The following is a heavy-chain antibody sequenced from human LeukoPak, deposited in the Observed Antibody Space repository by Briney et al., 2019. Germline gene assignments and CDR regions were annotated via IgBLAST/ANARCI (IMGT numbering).Heavy chain of an antibody. CDR2: INHSGST. D-gene: IGHD5-18*01. CDR3: ARQRPDTAMPHVPNWFDP. J-gene: IGHJ5*02. Sequence: SETLSLTCAVYGGSFSGYYWSWIRQPPGKGLEWIGEINHSGSTNYNPSLKSRVIISVDTSKNQFSLNLSSVTAADTAVYYCARQRPDTAMPHVPNWFDPWGQGTLVTVSS. V-gene: IGHV4-34*01. CDR1: GGSFSGYY.